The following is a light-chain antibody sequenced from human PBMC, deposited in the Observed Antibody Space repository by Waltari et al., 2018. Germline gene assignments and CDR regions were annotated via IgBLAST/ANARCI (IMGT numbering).Light chain of an antibody. V-gene: IGLV6-57*03. J-gene: IGLJ3*02. Sequence: NFMLTQPHSVSESPGQTVIISCTRSSGSIASNFVQWYQQGPGSAPTTVIFEDNERPSGVPDRFACYIDSSSNSPSLTISGLRTEDEADYYCQSYDTTTHWVFGGGTKLTVL. CDR3: QSYDTTTHWV. CDR2: EDN. CDR1: SGSIASNF.